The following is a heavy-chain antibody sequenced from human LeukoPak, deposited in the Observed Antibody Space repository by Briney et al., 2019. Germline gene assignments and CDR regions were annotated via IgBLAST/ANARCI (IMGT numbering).Heavy chain of an antibody. J-gene: IGHJ6*03. CDR1: GYTFTSYD. D-gene: IGHD6-6*01. Sequence: GASVKVSCKASGYTFTSYDINGVRQAPGQGLEWMGWMNPNRGNTSYAQKFQGRVTITADKSTSTAYMELSSLRSEDTAVYYCARNNIAARPREPKYYYYYMDVWGKGTTVTVSS. V-gene: IGHV1-8*03. CDR2: MNPNRGNT. CDR3: ARNNIAARPREPKYYYYYMDV.